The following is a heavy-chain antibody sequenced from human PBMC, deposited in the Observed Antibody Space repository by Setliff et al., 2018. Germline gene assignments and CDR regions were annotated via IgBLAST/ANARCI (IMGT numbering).Heavy chain of an antibody. CDR3: AREEQQLVWFDP. D-gene: IGHD6-13*01. V-gene: IGHV1-69*13. J-gene: IGHJ5*02. Sequence: ASVKVSCKASGGTFSSYAISWVRQAPGQGLEWMGGIIPIFGTANYAQKFQGRATITADESTSTAYMELSSLRSEDTAVYYCAREEQQLVWFDPWGQGTLVTVSS. CDR2: IIPIFGTA. CDR1: GGTFSSYA.